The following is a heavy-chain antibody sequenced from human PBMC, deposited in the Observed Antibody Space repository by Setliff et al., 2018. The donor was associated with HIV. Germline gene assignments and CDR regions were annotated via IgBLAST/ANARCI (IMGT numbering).Heavy chain of an antibody. D-gene: IGHD5-12*01. Sequence: ASETLSLTCTASGGSISSGGYYWSWIRQHPGKGLEWIGSIYYSGNTSYNPSLKSRITISVDTSKNQFSLNLSSVTAADTAVYYCARDRGGYQGYYYMDVWGKGTTVTVSS. J-gene: IGHJ6*03. CDR1: GGSISSGGYY. V-gene: IGHV4-31*03. CDR2: IYYSGNT. CDR3: ARDRGGYQGYYYMDV.